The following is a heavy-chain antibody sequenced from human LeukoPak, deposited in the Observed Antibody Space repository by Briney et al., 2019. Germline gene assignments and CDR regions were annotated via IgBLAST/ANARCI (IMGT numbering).Heavy chain of an antibody. CDR1: GGSISSDDYY. CDR2: IYYRGST. Sequence: SSQTLSLTCTVSGGSISSDDYYWSWIRQPPGKGLGWIGYIYYRGSTYYNPSLKSRVTISVDTSKNQFSLKLSSVTAADTAVYSCARVEMASMRAFDIWGQGTMVTVSS. CDR3: ARVEMASMRAFDI. J-gene: IGHJ3*02. D-gene: IGHD5-24*01. V-gene: IGHV4-30-4*08.